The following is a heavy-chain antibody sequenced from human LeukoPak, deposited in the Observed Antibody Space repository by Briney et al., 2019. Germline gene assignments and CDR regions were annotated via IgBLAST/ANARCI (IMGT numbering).Heavy chain of an antibody. V-gene: IGHV3-30*04. J-gene: IGHJ3*02. Sequence: GRSLRLSCAVSGFTFSSYAMRWVRQAPGKGVEWVAVISHDGSNKYYADSEKGRFTIYRDNSKNTVYLQRKRLRAEDTAVYYCARDREDCSSTSCYDPAFDIWGQGTLVTVSS. CDR1: GFTFSSYA. CDR3: ARDREDCSSTSCYDPAFDI. D-gene: IGHD2-2*01. CDR2: ISHDGSNK.